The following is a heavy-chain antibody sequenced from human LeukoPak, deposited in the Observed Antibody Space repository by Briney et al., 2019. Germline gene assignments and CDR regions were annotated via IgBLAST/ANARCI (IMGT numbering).Heavy chain of an antibody. J-gene: IGHJ4*02. D-gene: IGHD3-10*01. CDR2: INAGNGNT. CDR1: GYTFTSYA. CDR3: ARPYGSGSYYNPFDY. Sequence: ASVKVSCKASGYTFTSYAMHWVRQALGQRLEWMGWINAGNGNTKYSQKFQGRVTITRDTSASTAYMELSSLRSEDTAVYYCARPYGSGSYYNPFDYWGQGTLVTVSS. V-gene: IGHV1-3*01.